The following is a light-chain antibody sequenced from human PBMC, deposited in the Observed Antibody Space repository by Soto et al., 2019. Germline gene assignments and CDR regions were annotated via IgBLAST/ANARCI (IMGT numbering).Light chain of an antibody. Sequence: QSALTQPPSASGSPGQSVTISCTGTSSDVGGYNYVSWYQQHPGKAPKLMIYEVSKRPSGVPDRFSGSKSDNTASLTVSGLQAEDEADYYCSSYAGSIYFFGTGTKLTVL. J-gene: IGLJ1*01. CDR3: SSYAGSIYF. V-gene: IGLV2-8*01. CDR2: EVS. CDR1: SSDVGGYNY.